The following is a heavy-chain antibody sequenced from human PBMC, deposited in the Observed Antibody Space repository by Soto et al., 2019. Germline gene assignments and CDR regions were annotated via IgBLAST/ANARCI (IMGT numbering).Heavy chain of an antibody. Sequence: EVQLLESGGGLVQPGGSLRLSCAASGFTFSAYAMSWVRQAPGKGLEWVSSIHGVGGGTFYADSVKGRFTISRDNSRNTLLLQTNRLRAADTAVYHCARDAVTENGQWDWFDPWDQGTLVT. CDR3: ARDAVTENGQWDWFDP. CDR2: IHGVGGGT. V-gene: IGHV3-23*01. CDR1: GFTFSAYA. J-gene: IGHJ5*01. D-gene: IGHD6-19*01.